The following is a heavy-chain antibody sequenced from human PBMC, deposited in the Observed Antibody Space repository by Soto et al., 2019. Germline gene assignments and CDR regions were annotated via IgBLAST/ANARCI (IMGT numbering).Heavy chain of an antibody. CDR3: ARDLLVVAATTSRSKFGY. J-gene: IGHJ4*02. CDR1: GFTFSSYG. CDR2: IWYDGSNK. D-gene: IGHD2-15*01. Sequence: GGSLRLSCAASGFTFSSYGMHWVRQAPGKGLEWVAVIWYDGSNKYYADSVKGRFTISRDNAKNSLYLQMNSLRAEDTAVYYCARDLLVVAATTSRSKFGYWGQGTLVTVSS. V-gene: IGHV3-33*01.